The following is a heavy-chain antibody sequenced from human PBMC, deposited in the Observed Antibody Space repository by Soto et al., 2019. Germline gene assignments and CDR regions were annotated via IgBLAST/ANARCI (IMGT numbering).Heavy chain of an antibody. J-gene: IGHJ6*02. CDR3: TREYRSSYFRYYYYGMDV. CDR2: IRSKAYGGTT. CDR1: GFTFGDYA. V-gene: IGHV3-49*03. Sequence: GGSLRLSCTASGFTFGDYAMSWFRQAPGKGLEWVGFIRSKAYGGTTEYAASVKGRFTISRDDSKSIAYLQMNSLKTEDTAVYYCTREYRSSYFRYYYYGMDVWGQGTRVTVSS. D-gene: IGHD6-6*01.